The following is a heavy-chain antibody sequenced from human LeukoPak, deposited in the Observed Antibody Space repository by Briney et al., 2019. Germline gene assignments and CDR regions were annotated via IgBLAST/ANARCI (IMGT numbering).Heavy chain of an antibody. CDR1: GGSISSSNW. V-gene: IGHV4-4*02. D-gene: IGHD2-8*01. J-gene: IGHJ5*02. CDR2: IHHSGST. CDR3: ARAQMVYAMGYNWLDP. Sequence: SETLSLTCAVSGGSISSSNWWSWVRQPPGKGLEWIGEIHHSGSTNHNPSLKSRVTLSVDKSKNQFSLKLSSVTAADTAVYYCARAQMVYAMGYNWLDPWGQGTLVTVSS.